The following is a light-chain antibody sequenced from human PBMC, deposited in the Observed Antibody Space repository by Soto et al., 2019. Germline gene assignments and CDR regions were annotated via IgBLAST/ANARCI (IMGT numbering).Light chain of an antibody. CDR1: QTFNGG. V-gene: IGKV1-5*03. Sequence: DIQMTQSPSTLSASVGDRVTITCRASQTFNGGLAWYQQKAGQAPHLLIYKASILGSGVPSRFSGGGSGTGFTLTIGCLQPDDFAIYYCQRFNSYPITFGQGTRLEIK. CDR3: QRFNSYPIT. CDR2: KAS. J-gene: IGKJ5*01.